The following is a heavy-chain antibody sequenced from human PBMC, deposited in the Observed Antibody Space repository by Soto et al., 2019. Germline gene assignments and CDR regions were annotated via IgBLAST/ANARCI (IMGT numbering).Heavy chain of an antibody. CDR3: WPTVGSTSPHYYYYMDG. CDR1: GFTFSSYA. Sequence: HPGGSLRLSCAASGFTFSSYAMSWVRQAPGKGLEWVSAISGSGGSTYYADSVKGRFTISRDNSKNTLYPQMNSLRAEDTAVYYCWPTVGSTSPHYYYYMDGRGKRTTVTGSS. J-gene: IGHJ6*03. V-gene: IGHV3-23*01. CDR2: ISGSGGST. D-gene: IGHD2-2*01.